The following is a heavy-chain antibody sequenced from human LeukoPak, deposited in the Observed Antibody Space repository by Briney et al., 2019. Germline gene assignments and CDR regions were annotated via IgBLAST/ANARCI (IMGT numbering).Heavy chain of an antibody. J-gene: IGHJ4*02. CDR1: GFTFNSYW. D-gene: IGHD5-24*01. CDR3: ARRRWLHS. Sequence: GGSLRLSCAASGFTFNSYWMSWVRQAPGKGLEWVANIKQDGSEKYYVDSVKGRFTISRDNAKNSLYLQMNSLRAEDTAVYYSARRRWLHSRGQGTLVTVSS. CDR2: IKQDGSEK. V-gene: IGHV3-7*01.